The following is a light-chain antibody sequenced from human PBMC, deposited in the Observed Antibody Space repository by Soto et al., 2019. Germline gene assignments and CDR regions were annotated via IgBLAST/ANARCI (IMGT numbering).Light chain of an antibody. CDR3: QQYNNLPPLT. J-gene: IGKJ4*01. V-gene: IGKV3-15*01. CDR1: QSVSSN. CDR2: GAS. Sequence: EIVMTQSPATLSVAPGERATLSCRASQSVSSNLAWYQQKPGQAARLLIYGASTRATGIPARFSGSGSGTEFTLTISSLQSEDFAVYCCQQYNNLPPLTFGGGTKVEIK.